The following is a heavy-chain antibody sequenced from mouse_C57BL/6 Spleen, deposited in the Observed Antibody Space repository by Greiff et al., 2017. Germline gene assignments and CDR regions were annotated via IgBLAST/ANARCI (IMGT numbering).Heavy chain of an antibody. CDR2: IYPGSGNT. CDR1: GYTFTDYY. D-gene: IGHD2-5*01. V-gene: IGHV1-84*01. CDR3: ARSYSKGWYAY. Sequence: QVQLQQSGPELVKPGASVKISCKASGYTFTDYYINWVKQRPGQGLEWIGWIYPGSGNTKYNEKFKGKATLTVDTSSSTAYVHLSSLTSEESAVYFRARSYSKGWYAYWGQGTLVTVSA. J-gene: IGHJ3*01.